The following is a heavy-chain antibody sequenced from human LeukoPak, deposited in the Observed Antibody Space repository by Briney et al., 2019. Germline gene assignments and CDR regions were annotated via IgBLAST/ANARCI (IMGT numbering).Heavy chain of an antibody. CDR1: GFTFSSYG. V-gene: IGHV3-33*01. J-gene: IGHJ3*02. Sequence: GGSLRLSCAASGFTFSSYGMHWVRQAPGKGLEWVAVIWYDGSNKYYADSVKGRFTISRDNSKNTLYLQMNSLRAEDTAVYYCXXXXXXFAPDAFDIWGQGTMVTVSS. CDR2: IWYDGSNK. CDR3: XXXXXXFAPDAFDI.